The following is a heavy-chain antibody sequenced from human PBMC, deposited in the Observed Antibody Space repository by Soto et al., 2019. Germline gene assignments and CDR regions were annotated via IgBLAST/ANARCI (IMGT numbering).Heavy chain of an antibody. D-gene: IGHD6-19*01. CDR1: GGTFSNYA. Sequence: QVQLVQSGAEVKKPGASVKVSCKVSGGTFSNYAIDWVRLAPGHGLEWMGGIVPIFGTTYYTQKVQGRATIIADESTATAYLEMSSLRSEDTAIYYCARVEAVAGLYNSRGLDVWGQGTAVTVSS. CDR3: ARVEAVAGLYNSRGLDV. J-gene: IGHJ6*02. V-gene: IGHV1-69*12. CDR2: IVPIFGTT.